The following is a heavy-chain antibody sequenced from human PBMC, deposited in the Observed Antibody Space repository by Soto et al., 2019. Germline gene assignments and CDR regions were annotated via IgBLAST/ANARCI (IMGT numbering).Heavy chain of an antibody. CDR1: GYTFTSYD. CDR2: MNPNSGNT. V-gene: IGHV1-8*01. D-gene: IGHD2-2*01. CDR3: ARGVNLYCSSTSCWQMDV. J-gene: IGHJ6*04. Sequence: ASVKVSCKASGYTFTSYDINWVRQATGQGLEWMGWMNPNSGNTGYAQKFQGRVTMTRNTSISTAYMELSSLRSEDTAVYYCARGVNLYCSSTSCWQMDVWGKGTTVTVSS.